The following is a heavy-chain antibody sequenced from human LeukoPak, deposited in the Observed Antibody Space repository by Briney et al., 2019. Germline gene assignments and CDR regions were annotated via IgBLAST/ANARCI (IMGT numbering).Heavy chain of an antibody. CDR1: GFTFSSYA. V-gene: IGHV3-23*01. CDR2: ISGSGGST. D-gene: IGHD3-22*01. J-gene: IGHJ4*02. CDR3: ATEPMDYYDSSGYSTIDY. Sequence: GGSLRLSCAASGFTFSSYATSWVRQAPGKGLEWVSAISGSGGSTYYADSVKGRFTISRDNSKNTLYLQMNSLRAEDTAVYYCATEPMDYYDSSGYSTIDYWGQGTLVTVSS.